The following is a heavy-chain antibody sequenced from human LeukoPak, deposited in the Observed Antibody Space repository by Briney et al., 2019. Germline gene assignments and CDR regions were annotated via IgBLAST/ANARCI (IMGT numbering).Heavy chain of an antibody. CDR2: IQFDESNT. D-gene: IGHD3-3*01. V-gene: IGHV3-30*02. CDR1: GFPFSRHG. J-gene: IGHJ6*03. Sequence: GRSLRLSCAASGFPFSRHGMDWVRQAPGKGLEWVTFIQFDESNTFYADSVKGRFTIGRDNSKNTVYMQMNSLRPEDTAVYYCAKDIRGFYYYDYSDSSPRPRETYYYYYMDVWGKGTTVIVSS. CDR3: AKDIRGFYYYDYSDSSPRPRETYYYYYMDV.